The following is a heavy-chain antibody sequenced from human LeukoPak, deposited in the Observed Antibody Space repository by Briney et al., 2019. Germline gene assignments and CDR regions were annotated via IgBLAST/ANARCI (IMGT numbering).Heavy chain of an antibody. CDR2: INPHSGKT. D-gene: IGHD4-17*01. V-gene: IGHV1-8*01. CDR3: ARLSSHYGDYKVDP. Sequence: ASVKVSCKTSGYPFSNYDINWVRQATGQGHEWMGWINPHSGKTGYAQKFQGRVTMTTDTSANTAYMDLSSLRSEDTAVYYCARLSSHYGDYKVDPWGQGTLVTVSS. CDR1: GYPFSNYD. J-gene: IGHJ5*02.